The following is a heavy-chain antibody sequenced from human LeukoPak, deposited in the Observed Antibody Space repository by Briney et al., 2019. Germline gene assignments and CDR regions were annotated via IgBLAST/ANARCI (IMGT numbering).Heavy chain of an antibody. CDR2: IHYSGST. CDR3: ARHTQHTRDLGSARNFDY. J-gene: IGHJ4*02. V-gene: IGHV4-59*08. CDR1: GGSISTYY. D-gene: IGHD7-27*01. Sequence: PSETLSLTCTVSGGSISTYYWGWIRQPPGKGLEWIGYIHYSGSTNYNPSLKSRVTISVDTSKNLFSLRLTSLTAADTAVYYCARHTQHTRDLGSARNFDYWGQGTLVTVSS.